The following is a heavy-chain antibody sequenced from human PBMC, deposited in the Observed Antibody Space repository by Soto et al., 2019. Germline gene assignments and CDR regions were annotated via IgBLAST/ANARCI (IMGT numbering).Heavy chain of an antibody. CDR2: TFPDGSNE. CDR3: VRDAYDISGYLFDY. V-gene: IGHV3-30-3*01. CDR1: GFTFGSHV. J-gene: IGHJ4*02. Sequence: GGSLRLSCAASGFTFGSHVMHWVRQAPGKGLEWVALTFPDGSNEHYADSVRGRFTISRDKSKNTMYLQMNSLRAEDTAVYYCVRDAYDISGYLFDYWGQGTLVTVSS. D-gene: IGHD3-22*01.